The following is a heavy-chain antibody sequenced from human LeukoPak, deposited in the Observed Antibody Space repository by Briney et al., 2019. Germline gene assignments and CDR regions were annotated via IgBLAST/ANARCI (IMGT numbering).Heavy chain of an antibody. CDR3: AKGGSSSWYPNFDY. Sequence: GGSLRLSCAASGFTFSSYGMHWVRQAPGEGLGWVAFIRYDGSNKYYADSVKGRFTISRDNSKNTLYLQMDSLRAEDTAGYYCAKGGSSSWYPNFDYWGQGTLVTVSS. V-gene: IGHV3-30*02. J-gene: IGHJ4*02. D-gene: IGHD6-13*01. CDR2: IRYDGSNK. CDR1: GFTFSSYG.